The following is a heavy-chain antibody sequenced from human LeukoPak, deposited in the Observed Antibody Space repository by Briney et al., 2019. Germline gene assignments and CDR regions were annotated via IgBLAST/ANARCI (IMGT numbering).Heavy chain of an antibody. J-gene: IGHJ3*02. V-gene: IGHV5-51*01. Sequence: GESLKISCKGSGYSFTSYWIGWVRQMPGKGLEWMGIIYPGDSDTRYSPSFQGQVTISADKSISTAYLQWSSLKASDTAMYYCARQDYGGNSVLYAFDIRGQGTMVTVSS. CDR3: ARQDYGGNSVLYAFDI. CDR1: GYSFTSYW. D-gene: IGHD4-23*01. CDR2: IYPGDSDT.